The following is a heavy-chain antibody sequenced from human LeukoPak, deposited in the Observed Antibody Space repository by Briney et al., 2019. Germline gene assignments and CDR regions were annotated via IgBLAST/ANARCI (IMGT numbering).Heavy chain of an antibody. D-gene: IGHD5-12*01. CDR2: ISSSSSTI. V-gene: IGHV3-48*02. CDR3: ARDILTKQAYSGYDN. J-gene: IGHJ4*02. CDR1: GFTFSSYS. Sequence: PGGSLRLSCAASGFTFSSYSMNWVRQAPGKGLEWVSYISSSSSTIYYADSVKGRFTISRDNAKNSLYLQMNSLGDGDTAVYYCARDILTKQAYSGYDNWGQGTLVTVSS.